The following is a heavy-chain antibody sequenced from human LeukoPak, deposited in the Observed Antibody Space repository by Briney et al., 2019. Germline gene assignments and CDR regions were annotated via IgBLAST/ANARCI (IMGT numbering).Heavy chain of an antibody. J-gene: IGHJ4*02. V-gene: IGHV3-30*04. Sequence: GVSLRLSCAASGFTFSSYEMNWVRQAPGKGLDWVAAILENGSNQYYADSVKGRFTISRDDSKNTLFLQMNSLRGEDTAMYYCARVQGGGYRTADYWGQGTLVTVSS. CDR1: GFTFSSYE. D-gene: IGHD6-19*01. CDR2: ILENGSNQ. CDR3: ARVQGGGYRTADY.